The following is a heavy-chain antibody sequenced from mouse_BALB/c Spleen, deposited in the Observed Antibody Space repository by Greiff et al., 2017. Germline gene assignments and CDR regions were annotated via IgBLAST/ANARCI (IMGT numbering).Heavy chain of an antibody. CDR2: ISSGGSYT. V-gene: IGHV5-6-4*01. J-gene: IGHJ2*01. Sequence: EVKLVESGGGLVKPGGSLKLSCAASGFTFSSYTMSWVRQTPEKRLEWVATISSGGSYTYYPDSVKGRFTISRDNAKNTLYLQMSSLKSEDTAMYYCTRDSTGTVDDWGQGTTLTVSS. CDR3: TRDSTGTVDD. CDR1: GFTFSSYT. D-gene: IGHD4-1*02.